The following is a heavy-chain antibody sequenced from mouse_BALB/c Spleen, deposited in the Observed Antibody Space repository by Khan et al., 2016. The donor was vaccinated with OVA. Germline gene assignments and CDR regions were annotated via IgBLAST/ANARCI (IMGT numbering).Heavy chain of an antibody. CDR2: INPVSDYT. Sequence: VELVESGAELTRPGASVKMSCKASGYTFTSYTMHWVKQRPGQGLEWIGYINPVSDYTNYNQNFKDKATLTADKSSSTAYMQLRSLTSEDSAVYYCAKEGAYYRSDGWFAYWGQGTLVTGST. V-gene: IGHV1-4*01. D-gene: IGHD2-14*01. CDR3: AKEGAYYRSDGWFAY. CDR1: GYTFTSYT. J-gene: IGHJ3*01.